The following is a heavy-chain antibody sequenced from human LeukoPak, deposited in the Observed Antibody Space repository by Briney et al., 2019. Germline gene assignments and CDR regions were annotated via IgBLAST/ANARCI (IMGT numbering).Heavy chain of an antibody. CDR3: ARHPITWGLYYYYYYMDV. J-gene: IGHJ6*03. V-gene: IGHV4-61*02. Sequence: PSETLSLTCTVSGGSISSGSYYWSWIRQPAGKGLEWIGRIYTSGSTNYNPSLKSRVTISVDTSKNQFSLKLSSVTAADTAVYYCARHPITWGLYYYYYYMDVWGKGTTVTISS. D-gene: IGHD1-26*01. CDR2: IYTSGST. CDR1: GGSISSGSYY.